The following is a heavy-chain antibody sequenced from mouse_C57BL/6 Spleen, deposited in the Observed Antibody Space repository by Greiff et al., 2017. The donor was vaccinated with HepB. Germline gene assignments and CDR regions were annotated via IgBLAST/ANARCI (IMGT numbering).Heavy chain of an antibody. J-gene: IGHJ3*01. CDR3: ARVYGYASWFAY. V-gene: IGHV1-55*01. D-gene: IGHD2-2*01. CDR1: GYTFTSYW. Sequence: QVQLQQPGAELVKPGASVKMSCKASGYTFTSYWITWVKQRPGQGLEWIGDIYPGSGSTNYNEKFKSKATLTVDTSSSTAYMQLSSLTSEDSAVYYCARVYGYASWFAYWGQGTLVTVSA. CDR2: IYPGSGST.